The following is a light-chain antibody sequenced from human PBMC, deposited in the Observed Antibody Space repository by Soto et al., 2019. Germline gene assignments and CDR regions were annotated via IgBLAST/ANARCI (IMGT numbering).Light chain of an antibody. J-gene: IGKJ5*01. CDR2: AAS. CDR3: QQYNNWPLIT. Sequence: AIRMTQSPSSLSASTGDRVTITCRASQGISSYLAWYQEKPGKAPKLLIYAASTLQSGVPSRFSGSGSGTDFTLTISCLQSEDFAVYYCQQYNNWPLITFGQGTRLEIK. CDR1: QGISSY. V-gene: IGKV1-8*01.